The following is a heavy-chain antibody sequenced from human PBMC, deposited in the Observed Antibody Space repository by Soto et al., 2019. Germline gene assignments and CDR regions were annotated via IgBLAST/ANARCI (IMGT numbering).Heavy chain of an antibody. J-gene: IGHJ3*02. CDR2: IWYDGSNK. CDR1: GFTFSSYG. D-gene: IGHD6-13*01. Sequence: QVQLVESGGGVVQPGRSLRLSCAASGFTFSSYGMHWVRQAPGKGLEWVAVIWYDGSNKYYADSVKGRFTISRDNSKNTLYLQMNGLRAEDTAVYYWARDRGPAACIWGQGTMVTVSS. CDR3: ARDRGPAACI. V-gene: IGHV3-33*01.